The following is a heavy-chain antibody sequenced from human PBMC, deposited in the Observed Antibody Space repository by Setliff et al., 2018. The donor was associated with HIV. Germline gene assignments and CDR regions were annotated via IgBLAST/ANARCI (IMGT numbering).Heavy chain of an antibody. D-gene: IGHD2-8*01. V-gene: IGHV1-2*06. Sequence: ASVKVSCKASGYTFTGYFIHWVRQAPGQGLEWMGRIIPNSAGTNYAQKFQGRVTMNRDTSISTAYMELSRLRPDDTAVYYCATKVYCTNGVCLDAFDIWGQGTMVTVSS. J-gene: IGHJ3*02. CDR3: ATKVYCTNGVCLDAFDI. CDR1: GYTFTGYF. CDR2: IIPNSAGT.